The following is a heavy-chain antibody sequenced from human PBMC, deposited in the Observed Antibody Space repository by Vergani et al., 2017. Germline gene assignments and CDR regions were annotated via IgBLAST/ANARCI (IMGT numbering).Heavy chain of an antibody. CDR2: ISYDGSNK. V-gene: IGHV3-30-3*01. CDR1: GFTFSSYA. D-gene: IGHD6-13*01. Sequence: QVQLVESGGGVVQPGRSLRLSCAASGFTFSSYAMHWVRQAPGKGLEWVAVISYDGSNKYYADSVKGRFTISRDNSKNTLYLQMNSLRAEETAVYYCARDPGQQPNNYFDYWGQRTLVTVSS. J-gene: IGHJ4*02. CDR3: ARDPGQQPNNYFDY.